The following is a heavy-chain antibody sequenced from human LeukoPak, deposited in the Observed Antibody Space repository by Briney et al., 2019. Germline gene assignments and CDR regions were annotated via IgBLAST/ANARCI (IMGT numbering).Heavy chain of an antibody. CDR1: RFTFSNYW. CDR2: IKQDGSVK. CDR3: ARIGYSSSSFDY. J-gene: IGHJ4*02. D-gene: IGHD6-6*01. Sequence: GGSLRLSCAASRFTFSNYWMSWVRQAPGRGLEWVANIKQDGSVKYYVDSVKGRFTISRDNAKNSLYLQMNSLRAEDTAFYYCARIGYSSSSFDYWGQGTLVTVSS. V-gene: IGHV3-7*01.